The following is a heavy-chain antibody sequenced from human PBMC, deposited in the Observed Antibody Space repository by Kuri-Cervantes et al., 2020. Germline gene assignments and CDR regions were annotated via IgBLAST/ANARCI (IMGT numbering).Heavy chain of an antibody. CDR3: ARTYYYDGSGYYFGY. CDR2: ISSSSSTI. J-gene: IGHJ4*02. CDR1: GFTFSSYS. Sequence: GESLKISCAASGFTFSSYSMNWVRQAPGKGLEWVSYISSSSSTIYYADSVKGRFTISRDNAKNPLYLQMNSLRVEDTALYYCARTYYYDGSGYYFGYWGQGTLVTVSS. V-gene: IGHV3-48*01. D-gene: IGHD3-22*01.